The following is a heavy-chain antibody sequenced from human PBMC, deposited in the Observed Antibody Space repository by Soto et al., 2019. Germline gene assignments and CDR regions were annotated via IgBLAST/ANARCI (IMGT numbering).Heavy chain of an antibody. V-gene: IGHV3-13*05. D-gene: IGHD1-1*01. Sequence: EVQLVESGGGLEQPGGSLRLSCAASGFTFSTYDIHWVRLAPGKGLEWVSTIGGAGAPSYAASVKGRFTISRENGKNSLYLQMTSLRDGGTPVYYCARPTTGRPMDAWGQATTVTVS. J-gene: IGHJ6*02. CDR3: ARPTTGRPMDA. CDR2: IGGAGAP. CDR1: GFTFSTYD.